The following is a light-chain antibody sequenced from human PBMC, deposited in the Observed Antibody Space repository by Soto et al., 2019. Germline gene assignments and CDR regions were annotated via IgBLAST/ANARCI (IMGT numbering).Light chain of an antibody. Sequence: EIVLTQSPGTLSLSPGERATLSCRASQSVSSSYLAWYQQKPGQAPRLLIYVASSRAPGIPDRFSGSGSGTNITLAISRLEPEAFAVYYCQHYGSSPWTFGQGTKVEIK. V-gene: IGKV3-20*01. J-gene: IGKJ1*01. CDR1: QSVSSSY. CDR3: QHYGSSPWT. CDR2: VAS.